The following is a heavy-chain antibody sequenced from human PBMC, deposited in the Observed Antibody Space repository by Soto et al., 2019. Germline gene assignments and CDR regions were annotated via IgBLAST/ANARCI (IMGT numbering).Heavy chain of an antibody. CDR2: IYWDDGK. CDR3: AHRLPGDKFDS. Sequence: QITLKASGPTLVKPTQTLTLTCTFSGFSLSTSGVGVGWIRQPPGKALEWLALIYWDDGKRYSPSLKSRLTIPKDTSNTQVVLTMTNMDPVDTATYYCAHRLPGDKFDSWGQGTLVTVSS. J-gene: IGHJ4*02. CDR1: GFSLSTSGVG. D-gene: IGHD2-21*02. V-gene: IGHV2-5*02.